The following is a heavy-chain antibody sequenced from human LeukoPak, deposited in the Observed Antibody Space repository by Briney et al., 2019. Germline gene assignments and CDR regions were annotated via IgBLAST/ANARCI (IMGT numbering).Heavy chain of an antibody. CDR2: INSDGSST. CDR1: GFTFSSYW. J-gene: IGHJ4*02. Sequence: GGSLRLSCAASGFTFSSYWMHWVRQVPGKGLVWVSRINSDGSSTSYADSVKGRFTISRDNAKNSLYLQMNSLRAEDTAVYYCARDAVVAVAGMYYFDYWGQGTLVTVSS. V-gene: IGHV3-74*01. D-gene: IGHD6-19*01. CDR3: ARDAVVAVAGMYYFDY.